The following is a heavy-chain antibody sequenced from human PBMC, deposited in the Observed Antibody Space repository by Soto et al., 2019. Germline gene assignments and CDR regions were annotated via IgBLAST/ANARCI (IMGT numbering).Heavy chain of an antibody. CDR2: IYYSGST. V-gene: IGHV4-39*01. Sequence: PSETLSLTCTVSGGSISSSSYYWGWIRQPPGKGLEWIGSIYYSGSTYYNPSLKSRVTISVDTSKNQFSLKLSSVTAADTAVYYCAEGESSGSYPLDVWGQGTTVTVSS. CDR3: AEGESSGSYPLDV. D-gene: IGHD3-10*01. CDR1: GGSISSSSYY. J-gene: IGHJ6*02.